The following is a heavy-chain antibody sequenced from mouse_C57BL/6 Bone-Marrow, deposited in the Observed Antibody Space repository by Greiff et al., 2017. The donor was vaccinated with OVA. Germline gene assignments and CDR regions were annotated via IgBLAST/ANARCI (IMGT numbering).Heavy chain of an antibody. J-gene: IGHJ2*01. D-gene: IGHD2-3*01. CDR2: IDPSDSYT. CDR3: ARSYDRYYFDY. V-gene: IGHV1-50*01. Sequence: QVQLQQSGPELVKPGASVKLSCKASGYTLTSYDINWVKQRPGQGLEWIGEIDPSDSYTNYNQKFKGKATLTVDTSSSTAYMQLSSLTSEDSAVYYCARSYDRYYFDYWGQGTTLTVSS. CDR1: GYTLTSYD.